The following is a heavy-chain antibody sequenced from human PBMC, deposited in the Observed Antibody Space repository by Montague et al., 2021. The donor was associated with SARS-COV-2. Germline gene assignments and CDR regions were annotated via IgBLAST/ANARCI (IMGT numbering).Heavy chain of an antibody. CDR1: GGSMNSYY. CDR3: ARESGFLDAFDI. CDR2: IIYSGDT. J-gene: IGHJ3*02. D-gene: IGHD1-14*01. Sequence: SETLSLTCTVSGGSMNSYYWSWIRQPPGKGLEWIGYIIYSGDTNNNPSLKSQVTISVDTSRNQLSLKLTSVTAADTAVYYCARESGFLDAFDIWGQGTMVTVSS. V-gene: IGHV4-59*01.